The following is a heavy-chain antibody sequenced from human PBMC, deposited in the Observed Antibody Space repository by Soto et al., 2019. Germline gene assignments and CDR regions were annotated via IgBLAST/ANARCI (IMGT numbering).Heavy chain of an antibody. D-gene: IGHD3-22*01. Sequence: LVTLSLTWTVSGGSISSSSYYWVWKHQHPGQGLEWIGSINYGGSTYYNPSLKRRVTISVDTSKNQCSLKLSSVTAAGTAVYYCARAEDDDSSGYSSFPPWGQGTLATVSS. CDR3: ARAEDDDSSGYSSFPP. J-gene: IGHJ1*01. CDR2: INYGGST. V-gene: IGHV4-39*01. CDR1: GGSISSSSYY.